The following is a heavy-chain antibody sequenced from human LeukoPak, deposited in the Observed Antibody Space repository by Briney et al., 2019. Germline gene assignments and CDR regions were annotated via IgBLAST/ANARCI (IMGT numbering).Heavy chain of an antibody. D-gene: IGHD3-22*01. Sequence: GRSLRLSCAAAAFTFSSFSINCVRQPQGNGLEWEAVTPYEGSNKYYAECVTGRFTISRDNSKNTLYLQMNSLRAEDRAVYYCAKGYYYDSSGYYDPFEYWGQGTLVTVSS. CDR2: TPYEGSNK. CDR3: AKGYYYDSSGYYDPFEY. CDR1: AFTFSSFS. J-gene: IGHJ4*02. V-gene: IGHV3-33*05.